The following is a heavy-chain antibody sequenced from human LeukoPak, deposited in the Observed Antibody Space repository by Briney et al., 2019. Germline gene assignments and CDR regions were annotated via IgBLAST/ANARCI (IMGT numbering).Heavy chain of an antibody. Sequence: PGGSLRLSCAASGFTFSSYWMNWVRQAPGKGLEWVANINPDGSEKYYVDSVKGRFTISRDNAKNSLYLQMNSLRAVGASVSYCFGILWGEGTLVTVS. CDR3: FGIL. CDR2: INPDGSEK. J-gene: IGHJ4*02. D-gene: IGHD3-9*01. CDR1: GFTFSSYW. V-gene: IGHV3-7*01.